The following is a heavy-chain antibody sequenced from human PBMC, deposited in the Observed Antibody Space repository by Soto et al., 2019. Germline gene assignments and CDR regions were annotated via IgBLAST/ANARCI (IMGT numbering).Heavy chain of an antibody. D-gene: IGHD6-6*01. CDR2: ISGSGGST. V-gene: IGHV3-23*01. Sequence: GGSLRLSCAASGFTFSSYAMSWVRQAPGKGLEWVSAISGSGGSTYYADSVKGRFTISRDNSKNTLYVQMNSLRAEDTAVYYCAKDRSEYSSSSRPDPWGQGTLVTVSS. CDR3: AKDRSEYSSSSRPDP. J-gene: IGHJ5*02. CDR1: GFTFSSYA.